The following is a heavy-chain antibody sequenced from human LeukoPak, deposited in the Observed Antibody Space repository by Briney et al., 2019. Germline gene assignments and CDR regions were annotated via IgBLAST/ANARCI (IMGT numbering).Heavy chain of an antibody. CDR2: IYNTGAT. J-gene: IGHJ3*02. D-gene: IGHD1-26*01. CDR3: ARIEWERLGRAFDI. Sequence: GGSLRLSCAASGFTVSDNYMTWVRQAPGKGLEWVSSIYNTGATHYAESVKGRFTISRDNSKNTLFLQMNSLRAEDMAVYYCARIEWERLGRAFDIWGQGTMVTVSS. CDR1: GFTVSDNY. V-gene: IGHV3-53*01.